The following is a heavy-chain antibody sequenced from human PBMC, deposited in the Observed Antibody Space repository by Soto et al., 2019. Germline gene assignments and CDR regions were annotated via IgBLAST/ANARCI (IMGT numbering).Heavy chain of an antibody. V-gene: IGHV1-8*01. CDR3: ASRGAFLFPGTTSPFVY. Sequence: ASVKVSCKASGYTCTSYDINWVRQATGQGLEWMGWMNPNSGNRGYAQKFQGRVTMTRNTSISTAYMELSSLRSEDTAGYYCASRGAFLFPGTTSPFVYWGQGTLVTVS. CDR1: GYTCTSYD. D-gene: IGHD2-2*01. CDR2: MNPNSGNR. J-gene: IGHJ4*02.